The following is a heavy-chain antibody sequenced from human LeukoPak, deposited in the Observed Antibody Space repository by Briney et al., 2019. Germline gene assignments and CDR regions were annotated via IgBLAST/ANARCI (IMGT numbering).Heavy chain of an antibody. CDR1: GFTFSTYW. CDR3: ARGAFGVYAFDL. D-gene: IGHD3-3*01. CDR2: ITPDGTST. Sequence: GGSLRLSCAAPGFTFSTYWMHWVRQAPGKGLVWVSRITPDGTSTTYADSVKGRFTISRDNAKNTLYVQMNSLRAEDTAVYYCARGAFGVYAFDLWGQGTMVTVSS. V-gene: IGHV3-74*01. J-gene: IGHJ3*01.